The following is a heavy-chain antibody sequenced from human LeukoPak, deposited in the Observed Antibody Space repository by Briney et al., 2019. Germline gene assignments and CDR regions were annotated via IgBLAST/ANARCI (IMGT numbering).Heavy chain of an antibody. CDR3: ARGVVGSWEIDY. CDR2: IYYSGST. Sequence: SETLSLTCTVSGGSVSSSSYYWSWIRQPPGKGLEWIGYIYYSGSTNYNPSLKSRVTISVDTSKNQFSLKLSSVTAADTAVYYCARGVVGSWEIDYWGQGTLVTVSS. J-gene: IGHJ4*02. D-gene: IGHD6-13*01. CDR1: GGSVSSSSYY. V-gene: IGHV4-61*01.